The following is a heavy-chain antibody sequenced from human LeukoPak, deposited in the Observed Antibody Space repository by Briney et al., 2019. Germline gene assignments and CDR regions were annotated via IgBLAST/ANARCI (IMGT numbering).Heavy chain of an antibody. Sequence: GGSLRLSCAASGFTFNTYTMYWVRQAPGKGLEWVSGISNSGGSTYYADSVKGRFTISRDNSKNTLYLQMNSLRAEDTAVYYCAKDSIVVVTAPQEDDAFDIWGQGTMVTVSS. CDR3: AKDSIVVVTAPQEDDAFDI. V-gene: IGHV3-23*01. CDR1: GFTFNTYT. J-gene: IGHJ3*02. D-gene: IGHD2-21*02. CDR2: ISNSGGST.